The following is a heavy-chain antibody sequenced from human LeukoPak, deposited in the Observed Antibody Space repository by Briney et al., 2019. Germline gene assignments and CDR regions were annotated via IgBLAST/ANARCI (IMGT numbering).Heavy chain of an antibody. CDR3: ARERSSAWYYDSSGYDAFDI. Sequence: GGSLRLSCAASGFTLSSHWMGWVRQAPGKGLEWVANIKQDGSETYYVDSVKGRFTISRDNAKNSLYLQMNSLRAEDTAVYYCARERSSAWYYDSSGYDAFDIWGQGTMVTVSS. CDR1: GFTLSSHW. D-gene: IGHD3-22*01. CDR2: IKQDGSET. V-gene: IGHV3-7*01. J-gene: IGHJ3*02.